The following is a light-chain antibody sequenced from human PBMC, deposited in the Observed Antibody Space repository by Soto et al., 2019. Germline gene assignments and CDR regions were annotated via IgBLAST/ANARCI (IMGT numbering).Light chain of an antibody. J-gene: IGKJ1*01. CDR1: QDIHNY. CDR2: AAS. V-gene: IGKV1-8*01. Sequence: AVLLTQSPSSFSASTGDRATITCRASQDIHNYLAWYQQVPGKAPNLLLYAASILQTGVPSRFSGRGSRTVFTLTIDGLQSEDFATYFCQHYYNYPWTFGQGTTVE. CDR3: QHYYNYPWT.